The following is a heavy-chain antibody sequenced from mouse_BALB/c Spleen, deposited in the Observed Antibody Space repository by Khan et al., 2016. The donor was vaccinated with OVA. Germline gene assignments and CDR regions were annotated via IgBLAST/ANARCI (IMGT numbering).Heavy chain of an antibody. D-gene: IGHD1-2*01. Sequence: VRLQQSGPGLVKPSQSLSLTCTVTGYSITSGYGWNWIRQFPGNKLEWMGYISYSGSTNYNPSLKSRISITRDTSKNQFFLQLNSVTTEGTATYYCARTARIKYWGQGTTLTVSS. J-gene: IGHJ2*01. CDR2: ISYSGST. CDR3: ARTARIKY. CDR1: GYSITSGYG. V-gene: IGHV3-2*02.